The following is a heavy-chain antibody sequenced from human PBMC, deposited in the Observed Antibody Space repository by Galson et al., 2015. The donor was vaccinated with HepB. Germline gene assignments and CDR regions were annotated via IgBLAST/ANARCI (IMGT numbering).Heavy chain of an antibody. CDR1: GFTFSSYW. CDR2: INSDGSST. D-gene: IGHD4-17*01. V-gene: IGHV3-74*01. J-gene: IGHJ4*02. CDR3: ARLGEDYDDPQSIDY. Sequence: SLRLSCATSGFTFSSYWMHWVRQAPGKGLVWVSRINSDGSSTSYADSVKGRFTISRDNAKNTLYLQMNSLRAEDTAVYYCARLGEDYDDPQSIDYWGQGTLVTVSS.